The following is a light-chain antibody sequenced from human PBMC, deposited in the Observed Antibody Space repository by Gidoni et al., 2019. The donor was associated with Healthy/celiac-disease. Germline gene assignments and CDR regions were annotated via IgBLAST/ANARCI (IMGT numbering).Light chain of an antibody. V-gene: IGKV1-39*01. CDR1: QSISSY. CDR2: SAS. Sequence: DIQMPQYPSSLSASVGDRVTITCRASQSISSYLNWYQQKPGKAPKLLIYSASSLQSGVTSRFSGSGSGTDFTLTISSLQPEDFATYYCQRSYSTLHFGQGTKLEIK. J-gene: IGKJ2*01. CDR3: QRSYSTLH.